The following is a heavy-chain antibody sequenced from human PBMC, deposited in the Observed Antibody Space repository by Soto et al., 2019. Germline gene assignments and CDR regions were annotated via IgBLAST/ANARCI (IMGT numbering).Heavy chain of an antibody. CDR3: AMVDVYVTPSPQDV. V-gene: IGHV1-18*01. Sequence: GASVKVSCKASGYSFTRYGIAWARQAPGQGHERKGWINTYKGNTNYAQTPQGRVTLTTDTSTSTAYMELTSLRSNDTAIYYCAMVDVYVTPSPQDVWGQGTTVTVSS. CDR1: GYSFTRYG. D-gene: IGHD3-16*01. J-gene: IGHJ6*02. CDR2: INTYKGNT.